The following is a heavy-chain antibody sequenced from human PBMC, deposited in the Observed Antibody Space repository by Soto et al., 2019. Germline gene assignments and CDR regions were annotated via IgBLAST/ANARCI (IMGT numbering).Heavy chain of an antibody. V-gene: IGHV1-3*01. D-gene: IGHD7-27*01. CDR1: GYTFSSYA. J-gene: IGHJ4*02. Sequence: ASVMFSCNASGYTFSSYAMHWVRQAPGQRLEWMGWINAGYGNTKSSQKFQERVTISRDTSASTAYMELTSLRSEDTAVYYCARDTGDGTFDFWGQGTTVTVSS. CDR3: ARDTGDGTFDF. CDR2: INAGYGNT.